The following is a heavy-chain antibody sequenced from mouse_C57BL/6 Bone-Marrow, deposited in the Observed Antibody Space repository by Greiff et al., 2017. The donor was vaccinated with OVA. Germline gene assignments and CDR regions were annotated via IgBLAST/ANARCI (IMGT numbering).Heavy chain of an antibody. D-gene: IGHD2-4*01. CDR1: GFTFSDYY. V-gene: IGHV5-12*01. Sequence: EVMLVESGGGLVQPGGSLKLSCAASGFTFSDYYMYWVRQTPEKRLEWVAYISNGGGSTYYPDTVKGRFTISRDNAKNTLYLQMSRLKSEDTAMYYCARPYYDYWFAYWGQGTLVTVSA. CDR2: ISNGGGST. J-gene: IGHJ3*01. CDR3: ARPYYDYWFAY.